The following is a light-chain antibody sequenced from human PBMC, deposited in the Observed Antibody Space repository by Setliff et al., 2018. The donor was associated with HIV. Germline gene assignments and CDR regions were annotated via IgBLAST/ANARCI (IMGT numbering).Light chain of an antibody. CDR2: GAS. CDR3: QQYGSSPRT. Sequence: TLSLSPGERATLSCRASQSVSSSYLAWYQQKPGQAPRLLIYGASSRATGIPDRFSGSGSGTDFTLTISRLEPEDFAVYYCQQYGSSPRTFGQGTKVDIK. V-gene: IGKV3-20*01. J-gene: IGKJ1*01. CDR1: QSVSSSY.